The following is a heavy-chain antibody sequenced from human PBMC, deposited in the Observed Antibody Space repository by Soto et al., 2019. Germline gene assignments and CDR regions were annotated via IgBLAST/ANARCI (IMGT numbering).Heavy chain of an antibody. Sequence: PGESLKISCKGSGYSFTSYWIGWVRQMPGKGLEWMGIIYPGDSDTRYSPSFQGQVTISADKSISTAYLQWSSLKASDTAMYYCARRGLYYESSGAETNWFYPWGQGTLVTVSS. CDR3: ARRGLYYESSGAETNWFYP. CDR2: IYPGDSDT. D-gene: IGHD3-22*01. CDR1: GYSFTSYW. V-gene: IGHV5-51*01. J-gene: IGHJ5*02.